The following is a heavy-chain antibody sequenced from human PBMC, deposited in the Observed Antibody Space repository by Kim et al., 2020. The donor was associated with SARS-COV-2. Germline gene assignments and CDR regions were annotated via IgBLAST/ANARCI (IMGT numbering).Heavy chain of an antibody. J-gene: IGHJ5*02. CDR1: GGSISRSSYY. V-gene: IGHV4-39*01. Sequence: SETLSLTCTVSGGSISRSSYYWGWIRQPPGKGLEWIGSIYFSGSTYYNPSLKSRVTISVDTSKNQFSLNLSSVTAADTAVYYCARHYASGSSGWSRPFDHWGQGTLVTVSS. CDR2: IYFSGST. CDR3: ARHYASGSSGWSRPFDH. D-gene: IGHD6-19*01.